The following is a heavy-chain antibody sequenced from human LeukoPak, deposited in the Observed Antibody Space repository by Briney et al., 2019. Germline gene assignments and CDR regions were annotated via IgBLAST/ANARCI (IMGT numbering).Heavy chain of an antibody. D-gene: IGHD5-18*01. CDR1: GFTFSSYS. CDR2: ISSSSSTI. J-gene: IGHJ4*02. V-gene: IGHV3-48*01. Sequence: GGSLRLSCAASGFTFSSYSMNWVRQAPGKGLEWVSYISSSSSTIYYADSVKGRFTISRDNAKNSLYLQMNSLRAEDTAVYYCARSHVGDTANEGVDYSGQGTLVTVSS. CDR3: ARSHVGDTANEGVDY.